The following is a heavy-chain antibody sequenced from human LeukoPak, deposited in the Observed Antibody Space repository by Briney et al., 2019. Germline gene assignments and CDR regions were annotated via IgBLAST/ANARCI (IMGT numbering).Heavy chain of an antibody. CDR3: ARVGVPAAISYYYYYMDV. V-gene: IGHV1-2*02. D-gene: IGHD2-2*01. CDR1: GYTFTGYY. J-gene: IGHJ6*03. CDR2: INPNSGGT. Sequence: ASVTVSCKASGYTFTGYYMHWVRQAPGQGLEWMGWINPNSGGTNYAQKFQGRVTMTRDTSISTAYMELSRLRSDDTAVYYCARVGVPAAISYYYYYMDVWGKGTTVTVSS.